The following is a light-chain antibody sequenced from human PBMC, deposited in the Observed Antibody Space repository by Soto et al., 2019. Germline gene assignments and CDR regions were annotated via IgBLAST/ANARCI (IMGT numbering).Light chain of an antibody. CDR3: RQCFITPSP. CDR2: AAS. CDR1: QSISVH. Sequence: DIQMTQSPSSLSASVGDTVTITCRASQSISVHLNWYQQKPGKVPKLLIYAASNLHSGVPSRFSGSGSETVFALTISSLQPEEFATYYCRQCFITPSPFGQGTRLGIK. J-gene: IGKJ2*01. V-gene: IGKV1-39*01.